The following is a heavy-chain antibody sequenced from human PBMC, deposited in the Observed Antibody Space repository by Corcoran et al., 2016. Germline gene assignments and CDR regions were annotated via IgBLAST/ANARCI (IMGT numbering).Heavy chain of an antibody. CDR3: ARQVECIITSCYTKWFDP. D-gene: IGHD2-2*02. J-gene: IGHJ5*02. V-gene: IGHV5-10-1*03. CDR1: GYSFTSYW. CDR2: IDPSDSYT. Sequence: EVQLVQSGAEVKKHGESLRISCNGAGYSFTSYWSRWVRQMPGTGLEWMGRIDPSDSYTNYRPAFHGHVTLSADKSISTAYLQWSGLKASDTAMYYCARQVECIITSCYTKWFDPWGQGALVTFSS.